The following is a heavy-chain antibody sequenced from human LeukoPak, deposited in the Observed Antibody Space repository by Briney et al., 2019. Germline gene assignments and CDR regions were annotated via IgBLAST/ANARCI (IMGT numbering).Heavy chain of an antibody. J-gene: IGHJ4*02. V-gene: IGHV3-23*01. CDR2: ISDSGGST. Sequence: GGSLSLSCAVSGITLSNYGMSWVRQAPGKGLEWVEGISDSGGSTNYAASVKGRFTISRDNPKNTLYLQMNSLRAEDTAVYFCAKRGVVIRVILVGFHKEAYYFDSWGQGALVTVSS. CDR3: AKRGVVIRVILVGFHKEAYYFDS. CDR1: GITLSNYG. D-gene: IGHD3-22*01.